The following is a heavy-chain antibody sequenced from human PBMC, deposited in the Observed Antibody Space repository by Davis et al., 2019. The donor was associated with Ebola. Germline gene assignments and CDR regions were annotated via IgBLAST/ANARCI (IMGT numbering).Heavy chain of an antibody. Sequence: PSETLSLTCAVYGGSFSGYYWSWIRQPPGKGLEWIGEINHSGSTNYNPSLKSRVTISVDTSKNQFSLKLSSVTAADTAVYYCARTYRSHYSSGWYDWGQGTLVTVSS. CDR1: GGSFSGYY. CDR2: INHSGST. CDR3: ARTYRSHYSSGWYD. J-gene: IGHJ4*02. D-gene: IGHD6-19*01. V-gene: IGHV4-34*01.